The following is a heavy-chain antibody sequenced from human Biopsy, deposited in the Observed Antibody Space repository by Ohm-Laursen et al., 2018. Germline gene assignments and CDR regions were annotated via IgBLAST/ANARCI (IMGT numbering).Heavy chain of an antibody. J-gene: IGHJ4*02. CDR3: ARGRGALAPLDD. CDR1: GFTMSINY. CDR2: VHRDGNT. V-gene: IGHV3-66*01. D-gene: IGHD1-26*01. Sequence: LRLSCSASGFTMSINYMSWVRQAPGKGLEWVSLVHRDGNTYYADSVKGRFTVSRDSSKSTLFLQMNNLRVEDTAVYYCARGRGALAPLDDWGQGTLVTVS.